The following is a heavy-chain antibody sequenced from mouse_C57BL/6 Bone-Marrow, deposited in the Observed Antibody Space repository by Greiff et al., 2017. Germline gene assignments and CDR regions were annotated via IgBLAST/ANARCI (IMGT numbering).Heavy chain of an antibody. Sequence: VQLQESGAELVRPGASVTLSCTASGYTFTDYEMHWVKQTPVHGLEWIGAIDPETGGTAYNQKFKGKAILTADKSSSTAYMELRSLTSEDSAVYYCTLDGPEDYWGQGTTLTVTA. D-gene: IGHD1-1*01. J-gene: IGHJ2*01. V-gene: IGHV1-15*01. CDR1: GYTFTDYE. CDR3: TLDGPEDY. CDR2: IDPETGGT.